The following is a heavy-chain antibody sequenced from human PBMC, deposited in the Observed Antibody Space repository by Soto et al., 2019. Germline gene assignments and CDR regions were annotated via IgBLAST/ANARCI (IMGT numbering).Heavy chain of an antibody. CDR2: ISAYNGNT. V-gene: IGHV1-18*01. J-gene: IGHJ6*02. CDR1: GYTFTSYG. D-gene: IGHD2-2*02. CDR3: AGGGYCSCTSCYRTQDYYYYYGMDV. Sequence: ASVKVSCKASGYTFTSYGISWVRQAPGKGLEWMGWISAYNGNTNYAQKLQGRVTMTTDTSTSTAYMGLRSLRSDDTAVYYCAGGGYCSCTSCYRTQDYYYYYGMDVWGQGTTVTVSS.